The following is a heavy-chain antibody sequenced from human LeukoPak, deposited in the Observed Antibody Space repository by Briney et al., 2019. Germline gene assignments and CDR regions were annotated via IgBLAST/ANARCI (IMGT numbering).Heavy chain of an antibody. CDR1: GGSFSGYY. J-gene: IGHJ6*02. CDR2: INHSGST. V-gene: IGHV4-34*01. CDR3: ARGQGRGYSYVRRYGMDV. D-gene: IGHD5-18*01. Sequence: ASETLSLTCAVYGGSFSGYYWSWIRQPPGKGLEWIGEINHSGSTNYNPSLKSRVTISVDTSKNQFSLKLSSVTAADTAVYYCARGQGRGYSYVRRYGMDVWGRGTTVTVSS.